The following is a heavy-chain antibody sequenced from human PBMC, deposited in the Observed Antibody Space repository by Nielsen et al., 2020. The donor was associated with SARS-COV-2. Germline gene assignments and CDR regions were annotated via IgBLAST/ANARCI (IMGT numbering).Heavy chain of an antibody. D-gene: IGHD2-2*01. J-gene: IGHJ4*02. Sequence: ASVKVSCKASGYTFTAYAIHWVRQDPGQRLEWMGWINSDSGNTKYSQKFRGRVTITRDTSASTAYTGLSGLSSEDTAVYYCARSRGCSATSCFFDYWGQGALVTVSS. CDR3: ARSRGCSATSCFFDY. CDR2: INSDSGNT. V-gene: IGHV1-3*04. CDR1: GYTFTAYA.